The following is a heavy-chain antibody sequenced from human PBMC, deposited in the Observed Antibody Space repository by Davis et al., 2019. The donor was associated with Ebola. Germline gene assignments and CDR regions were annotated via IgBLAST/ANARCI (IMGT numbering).Heavy chain of an antibody. J-gene: IGHJ6*02. CDR3: ARVGRIRPAPGGMDV. Sequence: ASVPVSCKASGYTFTSYAMHWVRQAPGQRLEWMGWINAGNGNTKYSQKFQGRVTITRDTSASTAYMELSSLRSEDTAVYYCARVGRIRPAPGGMDVWGQGTTVTVSS. CDR1: GYTFTSYA. V-gene: IGHV1-3*01. CDR2: INAGNGNT. D-gene: IGHD1-14*01.